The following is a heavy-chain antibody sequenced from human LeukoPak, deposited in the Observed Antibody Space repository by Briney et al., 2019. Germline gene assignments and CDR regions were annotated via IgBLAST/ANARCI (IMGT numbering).Heavy chain of an antibody. CDR2: ISYDGSNK. CDR1: GFTFSSYA. J-gene: IGHJ4*02. V-gene: IGHV3-30-3*01. Sequence: GGSLRLSCAASGFTFSSYAMHWFRQAPGKGLEWVAVISYDGSNKYYADSVEGRFTISRDNSKNTLYLQMNSLRAEDTAVYYCARDGSSGWTWYFDYWGQGTLVTVSS. CDR3: ARDGSSGWTWYFDY. D-gene: IGHD6-19*01.